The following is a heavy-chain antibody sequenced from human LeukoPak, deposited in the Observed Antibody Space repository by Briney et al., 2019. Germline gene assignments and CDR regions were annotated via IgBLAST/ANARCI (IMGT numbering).Heavy chain of an antibody. J-gene: IGHJ5*02. CDR1: GFTFSSYG. CDR2: IRYDGSNK. V-gene: IGHV3-30*02. D-gene: IGHD6-13*01. CDR3: AKAAGIAAARWFDP. Sequence: GGSLRLSCAASGFTFSSYGMHWVRQAPGKGLEWVAFIRYDGSNKYYADSVKGRFTISRDNSKNTLYLQMNSLRAEDTAVYYCAKAAGIAAARWFDPWGQGTLVTVSS.